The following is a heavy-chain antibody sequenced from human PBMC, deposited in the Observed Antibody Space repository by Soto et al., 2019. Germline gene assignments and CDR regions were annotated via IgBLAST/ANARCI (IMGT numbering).Heavy chain of an antibody. D-gene: IGHD3-10*01. V-gene: IGHV3-23*01. J-gene: IGHJ4*02. CDR2: IGGSGGST. CDR1: GFTFSSYA. CDR3: AKDTALWFGELFSPFDY. Sequence: GGSLRLSCAASGFTFSSYAMSWVRQAPGKGLEWVSAIGGSGGSTYYADSVKGRFTISRDNSKNTLYLQMNSLGAEDTAVYYCAKDTALWFGELFSPFDYWGQGTLVTVSS.